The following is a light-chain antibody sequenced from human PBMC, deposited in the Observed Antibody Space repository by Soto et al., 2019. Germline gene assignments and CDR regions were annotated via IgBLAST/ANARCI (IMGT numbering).Light chain of an antibody. CDR3: QHYDSYPLS. CDR2: KAS. J-gene: IGKJ4*01. CDR1: QSISSW. V-gene: IGKV1-5*03. Sequence: DIQMTQSPSTLSASVGDRVTITCRASQSISSWLAWYQHKPGKAPNLLIYKASSLESGVPSRFSGSGSGTECTLTVSSLQPDDLATYYCQHYDSYPLSFDGGTKVEIK.